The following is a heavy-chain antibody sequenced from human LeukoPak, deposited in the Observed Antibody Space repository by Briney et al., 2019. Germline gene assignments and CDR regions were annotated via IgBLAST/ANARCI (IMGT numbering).Heavy chain of an antibody. CDR3: AKWGCSGGSCYPFDY. V-gene: IGHV3-23*01. Sequence: GVSLRLSCAASGFTFSSYAMAWVRQAPGKGLEWVSAISGSRNNTYYADSVKGRFTISRDNSKNTLYLQMNSLRADDTAVYYCAKWGCSGGSCYPFDYWGQGTLVTVSS. CDR1: GFTFSSYA. J-gene: IGHJ4*02. D-gene: IGHD2-15*01. CDR2: ISGSRNNT.